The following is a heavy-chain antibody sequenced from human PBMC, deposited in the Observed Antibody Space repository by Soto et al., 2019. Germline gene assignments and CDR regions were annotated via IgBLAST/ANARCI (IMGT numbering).Heavy chain of an antibody. J-gene: IGHJ6*02. CDR1: GYTFTSYG. D-gene: IGHD3-10*01. CDR3: ARQGFGVLHGLVDV. V-gene: IGHV1-18*01. Sequence: ASVKVSCKASGYTFTSYGISWVRQAPGQGLEWMGWISAYNGNTSYNPSLKGRVSISVDTSKNQFSLTLTSVTAADTAVYYCARQGFGVLHGLVDVWGQGTTVTVSS. CDR2: ISAYNGNT.